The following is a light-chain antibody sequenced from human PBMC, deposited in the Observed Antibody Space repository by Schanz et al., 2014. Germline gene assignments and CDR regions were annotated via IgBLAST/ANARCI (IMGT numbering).Light chain of an antibody. CDR3: QQYNNWPR. V-gene: IGKV3-20*01. CDR1: QSVRSTS. Sequence: EIVLTQSPGTLSLSPGERATLSCRASQSVRSTSLAWYQQKPGQVPRLLVYGTSSRATGVPDRFSGSGSGTEFTLTISSLQSEDSAVYYCQQYNNWPRFGGGTKVEMK. J-gene: IGKJ4*01. CDR2: GTS.